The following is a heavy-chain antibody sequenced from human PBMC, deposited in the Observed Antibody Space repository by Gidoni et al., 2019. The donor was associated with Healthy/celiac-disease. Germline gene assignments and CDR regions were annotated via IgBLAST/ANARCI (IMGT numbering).Heavy chain of an antibody. V-gene: IGHV4-34*01. J-gene: IGHJ6*02. CDR1: GGSFSGYY. CDR2: INHSGST. Sequence: QVQLQQWGAGLLKPSETLSLTCAVYGGSFSGYYWSWIRQPPGKGLEGIGEINHSGSTNYNPSLKSRVTISVDTSKNQFSLKLSSVTAADTAVYYCARGREGDYYYYYGMDVWGQGTTVTVSS. CDR3: ARGREGDYYYYYGMDV.